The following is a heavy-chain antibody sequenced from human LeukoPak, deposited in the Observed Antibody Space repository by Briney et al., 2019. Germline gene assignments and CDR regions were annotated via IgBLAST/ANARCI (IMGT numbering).Heavy chain of an antibody. CDR2: ISAYNGNT. CDR1: GYTFTSDG. J-gene: IGHJ5*02. Sequence: ASVKVSCKASGYTFTSDGISWVRQAPGQGLEWMGWISAYNGNTNYAQKLQGRVTMTTDTSTSTAYMELRSLRSDDTAVYYCARDGPSGYCSSTSCYTLPFDPWGQGTLVTVSS. D-gene: IGHD2-2*02. CDR3: ARDGPSGYCSSTSCYTLPFDP. V-gene: IGHV1-18*01.